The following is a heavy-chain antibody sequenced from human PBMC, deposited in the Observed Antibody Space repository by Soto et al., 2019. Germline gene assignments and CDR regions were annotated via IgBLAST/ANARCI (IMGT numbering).Heavy chain of an antibody. CDR2: ISSSGSTI. Sequence: GGSLRLSCAASGFTFSSYEMNWVRQAPGKGLEWVSYISSSGSTIYYADSVKGQFTISRDNAKNSLYLQMNSLRAEDTAVYYCARDGGSSVGTYYYYGMDVWGQGTTVTVSS. CDR3: ARDGGSSVGTYYYYGMDV. CDR1: GFTFSSYE. J-gene: IGHJ6*02. V-gene: IGHV3-48*03. D-gene: IGHD6-6*01.